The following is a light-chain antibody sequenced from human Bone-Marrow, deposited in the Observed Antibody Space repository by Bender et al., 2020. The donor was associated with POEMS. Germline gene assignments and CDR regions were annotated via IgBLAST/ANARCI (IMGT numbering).Light chain of an antibody. J-gene: IGLJ3*02. Sequence: QSVLTQPPSVSAAPGQEVTISCSGSSSNTGSGYDINWYQHLPGTAPKLLIYGYNNRPSGVPDRFSGSKSGTSASLAITGLQAEDEGDYYCQSYDNSLGGWVFGGGTKLTVL. V-gene: IGLV1-40*01. CDR3: QSYDNSLGGWV. CDR1: SSNTGSGYD. CDR2: GYN.